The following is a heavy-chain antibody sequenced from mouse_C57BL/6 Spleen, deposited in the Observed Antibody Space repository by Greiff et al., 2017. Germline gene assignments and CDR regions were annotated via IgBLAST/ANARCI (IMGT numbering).Heavy chain of an antibody. V-gene: IGHV1-81*01. Sequence: QLQLQQSGAELARPGASVKLSCKASGYTFTSYGISWVKQRTGQGLEWIGEIYPRSGNTYYNEKFKGKATLTADKSSSTAYMELRSLTSEDSAVYFCARRGQLTGTREAWFAYWGQGTLVTVSA. CDR3: ARRGQLTGTREAWFAY. CDR1: GYTFTSYG. D-gene: IGHD4-1*01. J-gene: IGHJ3*01. CDR2: IYPRSGNT.